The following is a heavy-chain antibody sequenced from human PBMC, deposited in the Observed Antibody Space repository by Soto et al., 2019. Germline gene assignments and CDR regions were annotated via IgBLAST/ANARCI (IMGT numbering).Heavy chain of an antibody. CDR3: ASLYGSAYGMDV. Sequence: VGSLRLSCAASGFTFSSYSMNWVRQAPGKGLEWVSSISSSSSYIYYADSVKGRFTISRDNAKNSLYLQMNSLRAEDTAVYYCASLYGSAYGMDVWGQGTTVTVSS. CDR1: GFTFSSYS. D-gene: IGHD3-10*01. V-gene: IGHV3-21*01. CDR2: ISSSSSYI. J-gene: IGHJ6*02.